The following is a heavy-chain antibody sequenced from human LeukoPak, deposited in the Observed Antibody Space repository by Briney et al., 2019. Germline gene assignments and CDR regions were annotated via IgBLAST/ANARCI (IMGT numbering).Heavy chain of an antibody. J-gene: IGHJ4*02. V-gene: IGHV1-18*04. CDR2: ISANNGNT. Sequence: GASVKVSCTASGYTFTSYGISWVRQAPGQGLEWMGWISANNGNTNYAQKLQGRVTMTTDTSTSTAYMELRSLRSDDTAVYYCARAPRRLLGANPPHFDYWGQGTLVSVSS. D-gene: IGHD4/OR15-4a*01. CDR3: ARAPRRLLGANPPHFDY. CDR1: GYTFTSYG.